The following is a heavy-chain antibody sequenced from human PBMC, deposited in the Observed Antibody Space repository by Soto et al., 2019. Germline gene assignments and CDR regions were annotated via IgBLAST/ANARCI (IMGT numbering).Heavy chain of an antibody. D-gene: IGHD3-3*01. CDR3: ATRKPYDFWSGYNQFDY. Sequence: ASVKVSCKVSGYTLTELSMHWVRQAPGKGLEWMGGFDPEDGETIYAQKFQGRVTMTEDTSTDTAYMELSSLRSEDTAVYYCATRKPYDFWSGYNQFDYWGQGTLVTVSS. J-gene: IGHJ4*02. CDR1: GYTLTELS. CDR2: FDPEDGET. V-gene: IGHV1-24*01.